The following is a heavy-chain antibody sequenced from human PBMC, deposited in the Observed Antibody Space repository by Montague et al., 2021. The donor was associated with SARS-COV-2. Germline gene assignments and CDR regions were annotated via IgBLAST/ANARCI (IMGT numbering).Heavy chain of an antibody. V-gene: IGHV4-59*01. CDR3: ARDPWRITIFGVVTRYGRDV. CDR2: IYYSGST. Sequence: IYYSGSTNYNPSLKSRVTISVDTSKNQFSLKLSSFSAADTAVYYCARDPWRITIFGVVTRYGRDVWGQGTTVNVSS. D-gene: IGHD3-3*01. J-gene: IGHJ6*02.